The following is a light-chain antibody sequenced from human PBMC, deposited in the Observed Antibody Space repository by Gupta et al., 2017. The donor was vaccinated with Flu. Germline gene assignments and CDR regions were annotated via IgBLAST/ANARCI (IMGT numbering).Light chain of an antibody. CDR2: QDS. J-gene: IGLJ2*01. CDR1: KVGDKY. Sequence: PGQTASITCSGDKVGDKYACWYQQKPGQSPVLVIYQDSKRTAGIPERFSGSNSGNTATLTICGTQAMDEADYYCQAWDSSWVVFGGGTKLTVL. CDR3: QAWDSSWVV. V-gene: IGLV3-1*01.